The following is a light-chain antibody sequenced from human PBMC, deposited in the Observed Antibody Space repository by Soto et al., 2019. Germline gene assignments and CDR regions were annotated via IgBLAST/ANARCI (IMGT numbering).Light chain of an antibody. J-gene: IGKJ2*01. V-gene: IGKV3-11*01. CDR2: DAS. CDR1: QSVSSY. CDR3: QHRSTPT. Sequence: EIVLTQSPATLSLSPGERATLSCRASQSVSSYLAWYQQKPGQAPRLLIYDASNRATGIPARFSGSGSGTDFTLTISSLEPEDFAVYYCQHRSTPTFVQVTKLEIK.